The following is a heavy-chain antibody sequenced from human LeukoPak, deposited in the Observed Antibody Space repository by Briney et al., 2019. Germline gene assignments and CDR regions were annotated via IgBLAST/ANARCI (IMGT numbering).Heavy chain of an antibody. J-gene: IGHJ4*02. CDR3: AKDPSSIAAWGIFDY. CDR2: ISGSGGST. CDR1: GFTFSSYA. V-gene: IGHV3-23*01. D-gene: IGHD6-6*01. Sequence: GGSLRLSCAASGFTFSSYAMSGVGQAPGKGLEGVSAISGSGGSTYYADSVKGRLTISRDDSKKTLYLQMNSLRAADTAVYYCAKDPSSIAAWGIFDYWGQGTLVTVSS.